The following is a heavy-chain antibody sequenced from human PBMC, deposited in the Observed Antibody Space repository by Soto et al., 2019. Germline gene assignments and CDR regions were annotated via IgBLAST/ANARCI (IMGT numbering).Heavy chain of an antibody. CDR1: GFNISSDD. CDR3: AGVAADLSSKFDY. CDR2: ISSSGDRI. J-gene: IGHJ4*02. V-gene: IGHV3-48*03. Sequence: SLILSSQLSGFNISSDDMQWVRQAPGKGLEWISYISSSGDRIYYGDSMKGRFTISRDNAKNSLYLEMSSVRAVDTAVYYRAGVAADLSSKFDYWGRGSLVTVP. D-gene: IGHD6-6*01.